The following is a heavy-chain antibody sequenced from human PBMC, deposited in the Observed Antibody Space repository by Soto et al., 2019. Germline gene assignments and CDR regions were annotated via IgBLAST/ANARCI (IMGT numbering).Heavy chain of an antibody. V-gene: IGHV1-8*01. CDR2: MNPNSGNT. CDR1: GYTFTSYD. CDR3: ARERTGTTSMDV. J-gene: IGHJ6*02. Sequence: QVQLVQSGAEVKKHGASVKVSCKASGYTFTSYDINWVRQATGQGLEWMGWMNPNSGNTGYAQKFQGRVTMPRNTSISTAYMELSILRSEDTAVYYCARERTGTTSMDVWGQGTTVTVSS. D-gene: IGHD1-7*01.